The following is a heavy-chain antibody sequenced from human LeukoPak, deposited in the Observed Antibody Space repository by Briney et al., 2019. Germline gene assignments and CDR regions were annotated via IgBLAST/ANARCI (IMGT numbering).Heavy chain of an antibody. CDR3: ARVSPYYDFWSGYYLDY. CDR1: GYTFTGYY. CDR2: INPNSGGT. V-gene: IGHV1-2*02. J-gene: IGHJ4*02. D-gene: IGHD3-3*01. Sequence: GASVKVSCKASGYTFTGYYMHWVRQAPGQGLEWMGWINPNSGGTNYAQKLQGRVTMTTDTSTSTAYMELRSLRSDDTAVYYCARVSPYYDFWSGYYLDYWGQGTLVTVSS.